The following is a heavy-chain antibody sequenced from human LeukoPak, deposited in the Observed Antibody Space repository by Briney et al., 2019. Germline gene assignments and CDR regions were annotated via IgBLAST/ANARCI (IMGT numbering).Heavy chain of an antibody. CDR3: ARVSMITFGGVIATFDY. Sequence: ASVKVSCKASGYTFTSYGISWVRQAPGQGLEWMGWISAYNGNTNYAQKLQGRVTMTTDTSTSTAYMELRSLRSDDTAVYCCARVSMITFGGVIATFDYWGQGTLVTVSS. V-gene: IGHV1-18*01. CDR1: GYTFTSYG. CDR2: ISAYNGNT. J-gene: IGHJ4*01. D-gene: IGHD3-16*02.